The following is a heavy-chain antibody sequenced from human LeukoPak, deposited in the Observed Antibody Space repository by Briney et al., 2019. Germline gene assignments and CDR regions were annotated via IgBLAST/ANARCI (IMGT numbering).Heavy chain of an antibody. CDR1: GGSISSYY. D-gene: IGHD3-3*01. Sequence: SETLSLTCTVSGGSISSYYWSWIRQPPGEGLEWIGYIYYSGSTNYNPSLKSRVTISVDTSKNQFSLKLSSVTAADTAVYYCASASHYDFWSGYPSYYFDYWGQGTLVTVSS. CDR3: ASASHYDFWSGYPSYYFDY. CDR2: IYYSGST. V-gene: IGHV4-59*08. J-gene: IGHJ4*02.